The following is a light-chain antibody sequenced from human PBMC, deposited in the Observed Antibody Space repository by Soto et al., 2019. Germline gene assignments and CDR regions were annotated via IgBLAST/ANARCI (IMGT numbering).Light chain of an antibody. Sequence: DIPLTQSPSSLSASVGDRVTITCRASQAISSYLAWYQQKPGKVPELLIYATSTLQSGAPSRFSGSGSGTDFTLTISSLQSEDFAVYYCQQYNNWPRTFGQGTKVEIK. V-gene: IGKV1-27*01. CDR3: QQYNNWPRT. CDR1: QAISSY. J-gene: IGKJ1*01. CDR2: ATS.